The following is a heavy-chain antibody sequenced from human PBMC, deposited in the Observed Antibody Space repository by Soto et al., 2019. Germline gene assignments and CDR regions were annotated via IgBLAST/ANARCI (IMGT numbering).Heavy chain of an antibody. J-gene: IGHJ4*02. Sequence: PSETLSLTCTVSGGSISSYYWSWIRQPPGKGLEWIGYIYYSGSTNYNPSLKSRVTISVDTSKNQFSLKLSSVTAADTAVYYCARHRYVVTPCFDYWGQGTLVTVSS. CDR3: ARHRYVVTPCFDY. D-gene: IGHD3-22*01. V-gene: IGHV4-59*08. CDR1: GGSISSYY. CDR2: IYYSGST.